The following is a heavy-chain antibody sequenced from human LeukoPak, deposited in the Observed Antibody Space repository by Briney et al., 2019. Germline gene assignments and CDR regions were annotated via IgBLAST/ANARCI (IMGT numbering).Heavy chain of an antibody. V-gene: IGHV1-46*01. J-gene: IGHJ4*02. Sequence: ASVKVSCKASGYTFTSYYMHWVRQAPGQGLEWMGIINPSGGSTSYAQKFQGRVTMTRDMSTSTVYMELSSLRSEDTAVYYCARDLSYYYDSSGYYYPRDYFDYWGQGTLVTVSS. D-gene: IGHD3-22*01. CDR2: INPSGGST. CDR3: ARDLSYYYDSSGYYYPRDYFDY. CDR1: GYTFTSYY.